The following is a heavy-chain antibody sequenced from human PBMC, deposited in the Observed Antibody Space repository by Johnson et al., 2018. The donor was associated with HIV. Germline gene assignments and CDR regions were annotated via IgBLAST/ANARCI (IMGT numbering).Heavy chain of an antibody. Sequence: QVQLVESGGGVVQPGRSLRLSCAASGFTFSTYVMYWVRQAPGKGLEWVALISYDGSNKYYADSVKGRFTISRDNSKNTLYLQMNSLRAEDTAVYYCARYGISCVGATTVKWAFDIWGQGTMVSVFS. V-gene: IGHV3-30-3*01. CDR1: GFTFSTYV. CDR3: ARYGISCVGATTVKWAFDI. CDR2: ISYDGSNK. D-gene: IGHD1-26*01. J-gene: IGHJ3*02.